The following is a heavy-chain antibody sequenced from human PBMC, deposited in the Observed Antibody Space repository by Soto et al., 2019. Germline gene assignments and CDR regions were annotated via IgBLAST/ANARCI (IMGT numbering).Heavy chain of an antibody. CDR2: ITTSSTYI. CDR3: TRSQCPPNDY. CDR1: GFSFSSYS. Sequence: EVQLVESGGGLVKPGGSLRLSCAASGFSFSSYSMNWVRQAPGKGLEWVSTITTSSTYIYYADSVKGRFTISRDNAKNSLYLQMNSLRAEDTALYYCTRSQCPPNDYWGQGTLVTVSS. V-gene: IGHV3-21*01. D-gene: IGHD6-19*01. J-gene: IGHJ4*02.